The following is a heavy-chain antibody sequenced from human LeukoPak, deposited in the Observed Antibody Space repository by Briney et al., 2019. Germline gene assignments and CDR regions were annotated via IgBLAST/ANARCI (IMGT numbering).Heavy chain of an antibody. CDR2: VNHSGTA. CDR3: ATYSSWSDYFDY. CDR1: GESFNDHY. J-gene: IGHJ4*02. Sequence: SETLSLTCAVYGESFNDHYWTWIRQSPGKGLEWIGEVNHSGTANYNPSLKSRVTISVDKSKNQFSLKLSSVTAADTAVYYCATYSSWSDYFDYWGQGTLVTVSS. V-gene: IGHV4-34*01. D-gene: IGHD6-13*01.